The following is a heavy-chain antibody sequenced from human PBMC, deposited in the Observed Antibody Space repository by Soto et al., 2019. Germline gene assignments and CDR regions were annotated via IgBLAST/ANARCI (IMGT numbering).Heavy chain of an antibody. D-gene: IGHD3-10*01. CDR3: ARDDMLMIRGVIEHYFAMDV. CDR2: ISSDGSNI. Sequence: EVQLVESGGGLVKPGGSLRLSCAASRFTFSSYNMNWVRQAPGKGLEWVSCISSDGSNIHYADSVKGRFTTSRDNARNSLYLQMNSPRVEDTAVYYCARDDMLMIRGVIEHYFAMDVWGQGTTVTVSS. J-gene: IGHJ6*02. CDR1: RFTFSSYN. V-gene: IGHV3-21*02.